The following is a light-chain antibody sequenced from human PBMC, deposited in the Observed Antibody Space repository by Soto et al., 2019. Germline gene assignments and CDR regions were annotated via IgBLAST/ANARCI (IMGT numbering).Light chain of an antibody. V-gene: IGKV3-20*01. CDR2: GAS. Sequence: ENVFTQSPGTPSFSPREKATPSCRASQSVSSSYLAWYQQKPGQAPRLLIYGASSRATGIPDRFSGSGSGTDFTLTISRLEPEDFAVYYCQQYGSSPLTFGGGTKVDIK. CDR1: QSVSSSY. CDR3: QQYGSSPLT. J-gene: IGKJ4*01.